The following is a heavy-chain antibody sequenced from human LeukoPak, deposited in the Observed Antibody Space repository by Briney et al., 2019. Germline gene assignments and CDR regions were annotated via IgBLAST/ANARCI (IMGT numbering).Heavy chain of an antibody. CDR1: GGSISSGGYY. V-gene: IGHV4-31*03. CDR3: XXXXXXXXXXXXSGRNWFDP. CDR2: IYYSGST. J-gene: IGHJ5*02. Sequence: TPSETLSLTCTVSGGSISSGGYYWSWIRQHPGKGLEWIGYIYYSGSTYYNPSLKSRVTISVDTSKNQFSLKLSSVTAAATAVYXXXXXXXXXXXXXXSGRNWFDPWGQGTLVTVSS. D-gene: IGHD2-15*01.